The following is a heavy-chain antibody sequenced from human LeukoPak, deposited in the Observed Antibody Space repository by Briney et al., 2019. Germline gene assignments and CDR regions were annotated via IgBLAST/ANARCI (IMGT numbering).Heavy chain of an antibody. CDR2: IKQDGSEK. D-gene: IGHD3-16*01. V-gene: IGHV3-7*03. CDR3: AREFRGNYFDY. J-gene: IGHJ4*02. CDR1: GFTFSSYW. Sequence: PGGSLKLSCAASGFTFSSYWMSWVRQAPGKGLEWVANIKQDGSEKYYVDSVKGRFTISRDNAKNSLYLQMNSLRAEDTAVYYCAREFRGNYFDYWGQGTLVTVSS.